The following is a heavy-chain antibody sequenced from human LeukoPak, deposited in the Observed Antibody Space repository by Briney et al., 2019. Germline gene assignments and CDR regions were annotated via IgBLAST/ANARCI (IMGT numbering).Heavy chain of an antibody. V-gene: IGHV4-59*01. CDR2: FHDSEGT. CDR3: ARGDPSGRPGIGFDF. CDR1: GGSITNSY. D-gene: IGHD1-26*01. J-gene: IGHJ4*02. Sequence: SETLSLTCTVSGGSITNSYWSWIRQPPGKGLEWMGHFHDSEGTNYNPSLKSRVSISLDTSKNQVSLWLNSVTAADTAVYYCARGDPSGRPGIGFDFWGQGALVSVSS.